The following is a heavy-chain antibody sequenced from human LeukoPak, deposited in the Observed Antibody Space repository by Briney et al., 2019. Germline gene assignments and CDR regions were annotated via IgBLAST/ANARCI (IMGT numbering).Heavy chain of an antibody. D-gene: IGHD4-17*01. V-gene: IGHV3-33*08. CDR1: GFTFSSYA. CDR2: IWYDGSNK. J-gene: IGHJ3*02. CDR3: ARDHYGDYADAFDI. Sequence: PGGSLRLSCAASGFTFSSYAMHWVRQAPGKGLEWVAVIWYDGSNKYYADSVKGRFTISRDNSKNTLYLQMNSLRAEDTAVYYCARDHYGDYADAFDIWGQGTMVTVSS.